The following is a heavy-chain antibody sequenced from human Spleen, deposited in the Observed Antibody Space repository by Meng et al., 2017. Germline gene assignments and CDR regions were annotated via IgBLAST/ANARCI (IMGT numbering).Heavy chain of an antibody. J-gene: IGHJ4*02. V-gene: IGHV4-34*01. D-gene: IGHD5-18*01. CDR3: ARQGDAAMATFDY. Sequence: VQRLQCGVRLLKPSETPSLSCAVYGGTFSDYYWSWIRQPPGKGLEWIGEINHSGGTKYTPSLESRVTISIDTSKNQFSLKLSSVTAADTAIYYCARQGDAAMATFDYWGQGTLVTVSS. CDR1: GGTFSDYY. CDR2: INHSGGT.